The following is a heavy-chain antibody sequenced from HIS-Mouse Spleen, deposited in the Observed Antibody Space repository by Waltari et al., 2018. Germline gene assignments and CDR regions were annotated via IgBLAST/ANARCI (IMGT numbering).Heavy chain of an antibody. Sequence: QLQLQESGPGLVKPSETLSLTCTVSGGSISSSSYYWGWIRQPPGKGLEWIGSFYYSGTTYSNPSLKSRVTISVDASKNQFCLKLSSVTAADTAVYYCAREIPYSSSWYDWYFDLWGRGTLVTVSS. CDR2: FYYSGTT. CDR3: AREIPYSSSWYDWYFDL. D-gene: IGHD6-13*01. V-gene: IGHV4-39*07. J-gene: IGHJ2*01. CDR1: GGSISSSSYY.